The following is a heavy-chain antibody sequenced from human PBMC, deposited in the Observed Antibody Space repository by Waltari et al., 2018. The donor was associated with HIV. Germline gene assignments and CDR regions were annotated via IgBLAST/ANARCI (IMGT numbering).Heavy chain of an antibody. V-gene: IGHV4-34*01. Sequence: QVQLKQWGEGLLKPSETLSLTCAVYGGSFNGYYWSWIRQPPGKGLEWIGEINHSGRSNSNPSLKSRVTISVDTSKNQFSLNLTSVTAADTAVYYCARVGGFYDSRTFDPWGRGTPVTVSS. J-gene: IGHJ5*02. CDR1: GGSFNGYY. CDR2: INHSGRS. D-gene: IGHD3-10*01. CDR3: ARVGGFYDSRTFDP.